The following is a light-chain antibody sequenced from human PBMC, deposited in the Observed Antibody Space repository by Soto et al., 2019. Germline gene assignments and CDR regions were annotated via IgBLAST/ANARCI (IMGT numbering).Light chain of an antibody. J-gene: IGKJ3*01. CDR1: QSLLHRNGNSY. CDR3: MQALQASFT. CDR2: LAP. V-gene: IGKV2-28*01. Sequence: DIVMTQSPLSLSVTPGEAASISCRCSQSLLHRNGNSYLDWYLQRPGQSPQLLISLAPNRASGVPDRFSGSGSGTDFTLHISRVEAEDVGVYYCMQALQASFTFGPGTKVDL.